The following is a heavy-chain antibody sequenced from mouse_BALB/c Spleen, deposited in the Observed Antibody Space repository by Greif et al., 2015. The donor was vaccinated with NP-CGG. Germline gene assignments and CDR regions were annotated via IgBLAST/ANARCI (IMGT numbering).Heavy chain of an antibody. CDR2: ISGGSSTI. Sequence: EVKLVESGGGLVQPGGSRKLSCAASGFTFSSFGMHWVRQAPEKGLEWVAYISGGSSTIYYADTVKGRFTISRDNPKNTLFLQMTSLRSEDTAMYYCARWGGYDGVDYWGQGTTLTVSS. J-gene: IGHJ2*01. V-gene: IGHV5-17*02. CDR3: ARWGGYDGVDY. CDR1: GFTFSSFG. D-gene: IGHD2-2*01.